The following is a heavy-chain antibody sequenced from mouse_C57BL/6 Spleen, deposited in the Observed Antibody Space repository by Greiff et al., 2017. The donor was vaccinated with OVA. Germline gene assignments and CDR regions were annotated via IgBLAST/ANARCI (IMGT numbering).Heavy chain of an antibody. Sequence: EVQLQQSGPELVKPGASVKIPCKASGYTFTDYNMDWVKQSHGKSLEWIGDITPNNGGTIYNQKFKGKATLTVDKSSSTAYMELRSLTSEDTAVYYCANRQLRLAMFAYWGQGTLVTVSA. CDR3: ANRQLRLAMFAY. J-gene: IGHJ3*01. V-gene: IGHV1-18*01. CDR2: ITPNNGGT. CDR1: GYTFTDYN. D-gene: IGHD3-2*02.